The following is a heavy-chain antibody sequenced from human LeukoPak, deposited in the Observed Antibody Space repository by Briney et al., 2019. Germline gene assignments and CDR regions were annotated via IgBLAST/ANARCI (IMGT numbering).Heavy chain of an antibody. D-gene: IGHD3-22*01. V-gene: IGHV3-48*01. CDR3: AKPLAYYYDSSDY. CDR2: ISSSSSTI. J-gene: IGHJ4*02. CDR1: GFTFSSYS. Sequence: GGSLRLSCAASGFTFSSYSMNWVRQAPGKGLEWVSYISSSSSTIYYADSVKGRFTISRDNAKNSLYLQMNSLRAEDTAVYYCAKPLAYYYDSSDYWGQGTLVTVSS.